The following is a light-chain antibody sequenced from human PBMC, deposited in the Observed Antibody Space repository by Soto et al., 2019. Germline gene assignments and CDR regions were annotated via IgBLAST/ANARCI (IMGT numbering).Light chain of an antibody. CDR1: QGINSW. Sequence: DIQMTQSPSSVSASVGDRVTITCRASQGINSWLAWYQQKPGKALKLLIYASSSLQSGVPSRFSGSGSGTDFTLTITSLQPEDFATYYCQQANSFPLTFGGGTKVDIK. J-gene: IGKJ4*01. CDR2: ASS. V-gene: IGKV1D-12*01. CDR3: QQANSFPLT.